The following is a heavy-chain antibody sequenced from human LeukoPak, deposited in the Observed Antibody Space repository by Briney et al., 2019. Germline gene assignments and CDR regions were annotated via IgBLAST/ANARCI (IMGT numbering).Heavy chain of an antibody. CDR2: INPSGGST. Sequence: ASVKVSCKASGYTFTSYYMHWVRQAPGQGLEWMGIINPSGGSTSYAQKFQGRVTMTRDTSTSTVYMELSSLRSEDTAVYYCARAPVHCSTSCYIGYYYYYMDVWGKGTTVTVSS. V-gene: IGHV1-46*01. J-gene: IGHJ6*03. CDR3: ARAPVHCSTSCYIGYYYYYMDV. D-gene: IGHD2-2*02. CDR1: GYTFTSYY.